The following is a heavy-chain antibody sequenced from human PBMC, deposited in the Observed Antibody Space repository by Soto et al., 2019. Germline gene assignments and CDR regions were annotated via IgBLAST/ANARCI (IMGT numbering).Heavy chain of an antibody. CDR1: GGTFSSYA. CDR2: IIPIFATA. V-gene: IGHV1-69*12. Sequence: QVQLVQSGAEVKKPGSSVKVSCKASGGTFSSYAISWVRQAPGQGLEWMGGIIPIFATANYAQKFQGRVTITADESTSIAYMELSSLRSEDTAVYYCASPPSSSRYYYGMDVWGQGTTVTVSS. D-gene: IGHD6-13*01. J-gene: IGHJ6*02. CDR3: ASPPSSSRYYYGMDV.